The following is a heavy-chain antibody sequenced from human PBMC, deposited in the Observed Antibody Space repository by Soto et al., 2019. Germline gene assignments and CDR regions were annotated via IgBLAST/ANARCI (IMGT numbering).Heavy chain of an antibody. CDR3: ARDSRRCTTGVCSSPYYYYGMDV. V-gene: IGHV4-31*03. Sequence: PAETLSLTCTVSGGSISSGGYYWSWIRQHPGRGLEWIGYIYYSGSTYYNPSLKSRVTISVDTSKNQFSLKLSSVTAADTAVYYCARDSRRCTTGVCSSPYYYYGMDVWGQGTTVTVSS. J-gene: IGHJ6*02. D-gene: IGHD2-8*01. CDR1: GGSISSGGYY. CDR2: IYYSGST.